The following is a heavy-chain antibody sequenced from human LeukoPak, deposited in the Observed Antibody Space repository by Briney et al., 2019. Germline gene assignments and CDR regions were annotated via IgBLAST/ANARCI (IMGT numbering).Heavy chain of an antibody. CDR3: ATGGGYYYDR. J-gene: IGHJ4*02. D-gene: IGHD3-22*01. V-gene: IGHV3-33*08. CDR2: AYGDGNSK. CDR1: GFTFRSYA. Sequence: GGSLRLSCAASGFTFRSYAMIWVRQAPGKGLEWVAVAYGDGNSKYYADSVKGRFTISKDTSKNTLYLQMSSLRAEDTAIYFCATGGGYYYDRWGQGTLVTVSS.